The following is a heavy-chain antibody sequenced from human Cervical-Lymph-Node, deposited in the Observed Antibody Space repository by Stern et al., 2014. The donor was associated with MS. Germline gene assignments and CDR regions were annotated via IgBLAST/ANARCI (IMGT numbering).Heavy chain of an antibody. J-gene: IGHJ5*02. V-gene: IGHV1-69*09. CDR3: ARGVVSNRAAATLHNLFDP. Sequence: VQLVESGAEVTKPGSSMNVSCKTSGGTFSSSYAITWMRQAPGQGLEWMGRIIPILGLANYAQKFQGRVIITADKSTSTTYMELSSLTSEDTAVYYCARGVVSNRAAATLHNLFDPWGQGTLVTVSS. CDR1: GGTFSSSYA. CDR2: IIPILGLA. D-gene: IGHD2-15*01.